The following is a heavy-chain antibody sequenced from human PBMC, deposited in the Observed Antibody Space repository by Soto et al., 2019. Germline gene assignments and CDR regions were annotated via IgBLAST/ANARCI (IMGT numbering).Heavy chain of an antibody. V-gene: IGHV1-69*08. D-gene: IGHD2-2*01. Sequence: QVQLVQSGAEVKKPGSSVKVSCKGSGGNRYTITWVRQAPGQGLEWMGRIIPMFGIATYAQNFQGRVTISADRSTGTAYMELSSLGSEDTAVYYCARDSGRSDVVPAAISAMDVWGQGTTVTVS. CDR2: IIPMFGIA. CDR1: GGNRYT. CDR3: ARDSGRSDVVPAAISAMDV. J-gene: IGHJ6*02.